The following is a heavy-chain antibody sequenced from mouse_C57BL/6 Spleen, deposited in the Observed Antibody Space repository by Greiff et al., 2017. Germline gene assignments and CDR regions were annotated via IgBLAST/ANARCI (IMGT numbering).Heavy chain of an antibody. V-gene: IGHV1-26*01. Sequence: EVQLQESGPELVKPGASVKISCKASGYTFTDYYMNWVKQSHGKSLEWIGDLNPNNGGTSYNQKFKGKDTLTVAKSSSTAYMELRSLTSEDSAVYYCERGVVATYWYFDVWGTGTTVTVSS. J-gene: IGHJ1*03. CDR1: GYTFTDYY. CDR3: ERGVVATYWYFDV. D-gene: IGHD1-1*01. CDR2: LNPNNGGT.